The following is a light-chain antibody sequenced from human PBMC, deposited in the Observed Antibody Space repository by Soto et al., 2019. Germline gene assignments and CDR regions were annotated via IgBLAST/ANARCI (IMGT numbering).Light chain of an antibody. CDR1: SSAVGGYNY. V-gene: IGLV2-11*01. CDR3: CSYAGSFVV. J-gene: IGLJ2*01. CDR2: DVS. Sequence: QSALTQPRSVSGSPGQSVTISCTGTSSAVGGYNYVSWYQQHPGKAPKLMIYDVSKRPSGVPDRFSGSKSGNTASLTISGLQAEDEADYYCCSYAGSFVVFGGGTKLPVL.